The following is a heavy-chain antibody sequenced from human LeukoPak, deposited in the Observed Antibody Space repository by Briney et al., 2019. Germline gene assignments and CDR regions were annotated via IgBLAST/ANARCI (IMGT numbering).Heavy chain of an antibody. CDR1: GYTFTGYY. Sequence: ASVKVSCKASGYTFTGYYKHWVRQAPGQGLEWMGRINPNSGGTNYAQKFQGRVTMTRDTSISTAYMELSRLRSDDTAVYYCARETTTLPSPVGYWGQGTLVTVSS. V-gene: IGHV1-2*06. CDR3: ARETTTLPSPVGY. CDR2: INPNSGGT. J-gene: IGHJ4*02. D-gene: IGHD4-17*01.